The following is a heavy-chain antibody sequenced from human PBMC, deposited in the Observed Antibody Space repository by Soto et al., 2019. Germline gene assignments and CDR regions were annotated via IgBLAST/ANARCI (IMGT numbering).Heavy chain of an antibody. Sequence: GSLRLSSAASGFTFSNYVMSRIRQAPGKGQEWVSGISGSDRSTSYADSVKGRFTVSSDDSKNTRYLQMNSLRAEDTAVYYCATDPSPLTVAGIRLDYWRQGTLVTVS. J-gene: IGHJ4*02. CDR2: ISGSDRST. D-gene: IGHD6-19*01. V-gene: IGHV3-23*01. CDR3: ATDPSPLTVAGIRLDY. CDR1: GFTFSNYV.